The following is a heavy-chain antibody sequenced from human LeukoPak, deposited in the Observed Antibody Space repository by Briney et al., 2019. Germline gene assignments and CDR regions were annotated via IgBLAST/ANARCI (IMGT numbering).Heavy chain of an antibody. J-gene: IGHJ4*02. V-gene: IGHV3-30*03. CDR1: GFTFSSYG. Sequence: GGSLRLSCTASGFTFSSYGMQWVRQAPGKGPEWVAVIAYDGTVKYYADSVKGRFTISRDNAKNSLYLQMNSLRAEDTALYHCARDPYSGSYSGQRYFDYWGQGTLVTVSS. D-gene: IGHD1-26*01. CDR3: ARDPYSGSYSGQRYFDY. CDR2: IAYDGTVK.